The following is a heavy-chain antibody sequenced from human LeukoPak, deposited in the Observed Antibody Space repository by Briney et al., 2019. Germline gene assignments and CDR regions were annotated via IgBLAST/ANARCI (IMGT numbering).Heavy chain of an antibody. CDR3: ARADGFGDGYNPFFDY. V-gene: IGHV4-39*01. CDR1: GGSISSSRYY. D-gene: IGHD5-24*01. J-gene: IGHJ4*02. Sequence: SETLSLTCSVSGGSISSSRYYWGWIRQPPGKGLEWIGTIYYSGNTDYNPSLRSRVTISVDTSKNQFSLRLSSVTAADTAVYYCARADGFGDGYNPFFDYWGQGTLVTVSS. CDR2: IYYSGNT.